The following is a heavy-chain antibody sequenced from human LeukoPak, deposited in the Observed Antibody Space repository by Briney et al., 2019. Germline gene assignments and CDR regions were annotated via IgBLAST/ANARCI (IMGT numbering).Heavy chain of an antibody. V-gene: IGHV2-70*11. CDR3: ARIVSAYYDSSPPFDY. D-gene: IGHD3-22*01. Sequence: SGPALVKPTQTLTLTCTFSGFSLSTSGMCVSWIRQPPGKALEWLARIDWDDDKYYSISLKARLTISKDTSKNQVVLTMTNMDPVDTATYYCARIVSAYYDSSPPFDYWGQGTLVTVSS. CDR2: IDWDDDK. J-gene: IGHJ4*02. CDR1: GFSLSTSGMC.